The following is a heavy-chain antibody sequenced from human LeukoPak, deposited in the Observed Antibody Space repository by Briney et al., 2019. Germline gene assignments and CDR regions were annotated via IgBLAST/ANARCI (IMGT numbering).Heavy chain of an antibody. CDR2: ILYNGSNK. V-gene: IGHV3-33*01. J-gene: IGHJ5*02. Sequence: GGALRLSCAASGFTFSSSGMHWVRQAPGKGLEWVAVILYNGSNKYYADSVKGRFTISRDNSKNTLYLQMNSLRVEDTAVYYCARAGGYCSGGSCYRGYSWFDPWGQGTLVTVSS. CDR1: GFTFSSSG. CDR3: ARAGGYCSGGSCYRGYSWFDP. D-gene: IGHD2-15*01.